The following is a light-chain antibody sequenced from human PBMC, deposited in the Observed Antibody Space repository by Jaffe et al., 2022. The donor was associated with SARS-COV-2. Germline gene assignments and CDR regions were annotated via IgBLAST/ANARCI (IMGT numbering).Light chain of an antibody. J-gene: IGLJ3*02. Sequence: QSVLTQPPSVSGAPGQRVTISCTGSSSNIGTGFDVHWYQQLPGTAPKLLMYGNRNRPSGVPERFSGSKSGTSASLAITGLQAEDEADYYCQSYDSSLSGWVFGGGTKLTVL. V-gene: IGLV1-40*01. CDR3: QSYDSSLSGWV. CDR1: SSNIGTGFD. CDR2: GNR.